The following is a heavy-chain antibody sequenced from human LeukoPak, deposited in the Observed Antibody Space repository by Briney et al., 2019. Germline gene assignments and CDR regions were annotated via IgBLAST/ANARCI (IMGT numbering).Heavy chain of an antibody. CDR2: IIPIFGTA. Sequence: GASVKVSCKASGGTFSSYAISWVRQAPGQGLEWMGGIIPIFGTANYAQKFQGRVTITADESTSTAYMELSSLRSEDTAVYYCARARGYSSGWSLFDYGGQGTLATVSP. CDR3: ARARGYSSGWSLFDY. J-gene: IGHJ4*02. V-gene: IGHV1-69*13. D-gene: IGHD6-19*01. CDR1: GGTFSSYA.